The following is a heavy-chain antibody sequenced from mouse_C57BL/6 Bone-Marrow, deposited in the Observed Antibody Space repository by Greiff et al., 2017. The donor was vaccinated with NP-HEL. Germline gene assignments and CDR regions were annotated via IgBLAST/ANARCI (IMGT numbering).Heavy chain of an antibody. CDR2: IYPGSGST. J-gene: IGHJ2*01. CDR1: GYTFTSYW. Sequence: QLQQPGAELVKPGASVKMSCKASGYTFTSYWITWVKQRPGQGLEWIGDIYPGSGSTNYNEKFKSKATLTVDTSSSTAYMQLSSLTSEDSAVYYCARTYYSNSYLDYWGQGTTLTVSS. V-gene: IGHV1-55*01. D-gene: IGHD2-5*01. CDR3: ARTYYSNSYLDY.